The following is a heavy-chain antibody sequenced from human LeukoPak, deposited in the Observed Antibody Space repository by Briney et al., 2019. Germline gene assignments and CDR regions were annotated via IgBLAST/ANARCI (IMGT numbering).Heavy chain of an antibody. CDR1: GGTFSSYA. CDR2: IIPIFGTA. CDR3: ARDPDDDYGDLHAFDI. D-gene: IGHD4-17*01. Sequence: VASVNVSCKASGGTFSSYAISWVRQAPGQGLEWMGRIIPIFGTANYAQKFQGRVTITTDESTSTAYMELSSLRSEDTAVYYCARDPDDDYGDLHAFDIWGQGTMVTVSS. J-gene: IGHJ3*02. V-gene: IGHV1-69*05.